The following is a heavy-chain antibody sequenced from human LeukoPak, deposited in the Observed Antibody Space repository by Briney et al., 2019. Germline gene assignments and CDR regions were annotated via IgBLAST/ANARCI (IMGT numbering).Heavy chain of an antibody. CDR3: ARDTDY. CDR1: GFTFSSYS. Sequence: PGGSLRLSCAASGFTFSSYSMNWVRQPPGKGLEWIGSMYYSGSTYYNPSLKSRVTISVDTSKNQFSLKLSSVTAADTAVYYCARDTDYWGQGTLVTVSS. V-gene: IGHV4-39*07. CDR2: MYYSGST. J-gene: IGHJ4*02.